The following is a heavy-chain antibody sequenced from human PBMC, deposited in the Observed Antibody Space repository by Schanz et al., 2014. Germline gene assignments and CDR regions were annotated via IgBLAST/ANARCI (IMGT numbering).Heavy chain of an antibody. CDR1: GFTFSSYA. V-gene: IGHV3-23*01. CDR3: AREQIMAAAGLVDY. Sequence: EVQLLESGGGLVQPGGSLRLSCAASGFTFSSYAMSWVRQAPGKGLEWVSGISHSGGSKYYADSVKGRFTISRDNSENTLYLQMNSLSADDTAVYYCAREQIMAAAGLVDYWGHGTLVTVSS. CDR2: ISHSGGSK. D-gene: IGHD6-13*01. J-gene: IGHJ4*01.